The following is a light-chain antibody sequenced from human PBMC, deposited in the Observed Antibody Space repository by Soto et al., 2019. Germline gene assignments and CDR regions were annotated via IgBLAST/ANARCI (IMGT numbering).Light chain of an antibody. CDR2: EVS. J-gene: IGLJ1*01. V-gene: IGLV2-14*01. Sequence: QSPLTQAACVSGSPGQSITISSTGTSSDVGGYNYVSWYQQHPGKAPKVMIYEVSNRPSGVSNRFSGSKYGNTASLTISGLQAEDEADYYCSSYTSSSTLSVFGTGTKVTVL. CDR3: SSYTSSSTLSV. CDR1: SSDVGGYNY.